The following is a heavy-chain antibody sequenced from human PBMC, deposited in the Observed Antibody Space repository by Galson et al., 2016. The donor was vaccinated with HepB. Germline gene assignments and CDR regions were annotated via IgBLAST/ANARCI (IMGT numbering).Heavy chain of an antibody. CDR3: ARQLPYCSGGSCYSGWFDP. CDR2: VTSSGST. CDR1: GGSFSDYH. J-gene: IGHJ5*02. Sequence: LSLTCALYGGSFSDYHWSWIRQSPGKGLEWIGRVTSSGSTDYIPSLKSRVTISIDTSKNQFSLRLTSVTAADTSTYYCARQLPYCSGGSCYSGWFDPWGQGALVTVSS. V-gene: IGHV4-34*01. D-gene: IGHD2-15*01.